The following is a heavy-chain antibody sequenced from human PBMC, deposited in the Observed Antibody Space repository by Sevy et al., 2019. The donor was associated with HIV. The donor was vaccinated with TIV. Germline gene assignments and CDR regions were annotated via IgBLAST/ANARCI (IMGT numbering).Heavy chain of an antibody. CDR2: ISFSSNYI. Sequence: GGSLKLSCAAAGFTFSSYTMNWVRQAPGKGLEWVASISFSSNYIYYTDSLKGRFTISRDNAKNSLYLQMNSLRAEDTAVYYCAREDSKNWRYIDYWGQGTLVTVSS. J-gene: IGHJ4*02. CDR3: AREDSKNWRYIDY. V-gene: IGHV3-21*01. CDR1: GFTFSSYT. D-gene: IGHD1-1*01.